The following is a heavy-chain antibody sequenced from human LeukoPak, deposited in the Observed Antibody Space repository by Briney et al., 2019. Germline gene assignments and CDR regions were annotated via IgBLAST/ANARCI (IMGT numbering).Heavy chain of an antibody. D-gene: IGHD2-15*01. CDR3: ARWGYCSGGNCYIDY. Sequence: GGSLRLSCAASGFTFSSYGMHWVRQAPGKGLEWVAVILYDGSNKHYADSVKGRFTISRDNSKNTLYLQMNSLRAEDTAVYYCARWGYCSGGNCYIDYWGQGTLVTVSS. CDR1: GFTFSSYG. V-gene: IGHV3-30*03. J-gene: IGHJ4*02. CDR2: ILYDGSNK.